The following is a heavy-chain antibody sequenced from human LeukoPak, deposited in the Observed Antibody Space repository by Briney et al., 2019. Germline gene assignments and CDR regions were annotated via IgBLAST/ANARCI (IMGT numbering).Heavy chain of an antibody. CDR1: GGSISYYY. J-gene: IGHJ3*02. CDR3: ARTNTFKTTHGRKSFSRRNFFDT. Sequence: SETLSLTCTVSGGSISYYYWSWIRQPPGKGLEWIGYIYTSGSTNYNPSLKSRVTISVDTPKNQSSLKLGSVTAANTPRFYCARTNTFKTTHGRKSFSRRNFFDTWGQGAIVTVSS. CDR2: IYTSGST. D-gene: IGHD2/OR15-2a*01. V-gene: IGHV4-4*09.